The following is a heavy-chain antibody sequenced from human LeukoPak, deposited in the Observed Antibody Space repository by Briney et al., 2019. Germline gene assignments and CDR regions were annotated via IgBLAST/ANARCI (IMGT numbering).Heavy chain of an antibody. CDR2: MNPNSGNT. CDR1: GYTFTSYD. D-gene: IGHD6-19*01. CDR3: ARRSSGWLYYGMVV. J-gene: IGHJ6*02. V-gene: IGHV1-8*01. Sequence: GASVKVSCKASGYTFTSYDINWVRQATGQGLEWMGWMNPNSGNTGYAQKFQGRVTMTRNTSISTAYMELSSLRSEDTAVYYCARRSSGWLYYGMVVWGQGTTVTVSS.